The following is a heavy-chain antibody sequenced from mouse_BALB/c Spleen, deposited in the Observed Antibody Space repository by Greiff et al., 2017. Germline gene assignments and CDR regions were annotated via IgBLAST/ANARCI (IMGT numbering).Heavy chain of an antibody. CDR1: GFTFSSYA. CDR3: ARSPVVARAMDY. V-gene: IGHV5-6-5*01. J-gene: IGHJ4*01. CDR2: ISSGGST. Sequence: EVQLVESGGGLVKPGGSLKLSCAASGFTFSSYAMSWVRQTPEKRLEWVASISSGGSTYYPDSVKGRFTISRDNARNILYLQMSSLRSEDTAMYYCARSPVVARAMDYWGQGTSVTVSS. D-gene: IGHD1-1*01.